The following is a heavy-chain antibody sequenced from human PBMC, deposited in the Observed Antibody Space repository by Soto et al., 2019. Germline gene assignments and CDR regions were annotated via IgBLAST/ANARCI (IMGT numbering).Heavy chain of an antibody. Sequence: QVQLVQSGAEVKKPGSSVKVSCKSSGGTFSTYGFFWVRQAPGQGLEWMGGISPIFDTTNYAQKFTYRVTITTDKSTNTAYMELTSLNSEDTAVYYCPRGVVRVFYSPLRIDHWGQGTLVTVSS. CDR2: ISPIFDTT. D-gene: IGHD3-3*01. CDR1: GGTFSTYG. CDR3: PRGVVRVFYSPLRIDH. J-gene: IGHJ5*02. V-gene: IGHV1-69*06.